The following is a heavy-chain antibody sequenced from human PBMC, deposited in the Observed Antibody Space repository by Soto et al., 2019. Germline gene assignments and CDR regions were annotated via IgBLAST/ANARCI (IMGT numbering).Heavy chain of an antibody. CDR2: INHSGST. J-gene: IGHJ4*02. D-gene: IGHD2-2*01. CDR1: GGSFSGYY. V-gene: IGHV4-34*01. CDR3: ARSSTSANYFDY. Sequence: SETLSLTCAVYGGSFSGYYWTWIRQPPGTGLEWIGEINHSGSTNYNPSLKSRVTISVDTSKNQFSLKLSSVTAADTAVYYCARSSTSANYFDYWGQGTLVTVSS.